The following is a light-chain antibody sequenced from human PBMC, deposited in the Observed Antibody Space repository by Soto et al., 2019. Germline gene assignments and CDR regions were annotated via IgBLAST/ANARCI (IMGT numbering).Light chain of an antibody. V-gene: IGKV1-5*03. CDR1: QSISSW. CDR2: KAS. J-gene: IGKJ2*01. Sequence: DIQMTQSPSTVSASVGDRVTITCRASQSISSWLAWYQQKPGKAPNLLIYKASNLESGVPSRFSGSGSGTEFTLTITSLQPDDFATYYCQQYNSYPYTFGQGTRLEIK. CDR3: QQYNSYPYT.